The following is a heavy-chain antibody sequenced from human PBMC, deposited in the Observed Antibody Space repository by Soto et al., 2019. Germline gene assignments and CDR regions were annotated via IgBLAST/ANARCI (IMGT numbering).Heavy chain of an antibody. V-gene: IGHV4-30-4*01. CDR2: TSHSGSS. Sequence: SETLSLTCTVSDDSFSNDDYYWTWIRQPPGKGLEWIGYTSHSGSSFSNLSLRSLVSMSVDMSKNQFSLKVRSVTAADTAVYYCARGSTIYGLDVWGQGTTVTVSS. CDR1: DDSFSNDDYY. CDR3: ARGSTIYGLDV. D-gene: IGHD2-2*01. J-gene: IGHJ6*02.